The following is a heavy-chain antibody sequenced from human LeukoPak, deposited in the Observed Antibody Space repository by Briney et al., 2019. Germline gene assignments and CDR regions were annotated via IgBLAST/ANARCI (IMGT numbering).Heavy chain of an antibody. CDR2: ISSSSNTI. Sequence: GGSLRLSCAASGFTFSSYAMNWVRQAPGKGLEWVSYISSSSNTIYYADSVKGRFTISRDNAKNSLYLQMNSLRAEDTAVYYCAREASSSWYGAFDIWGQGTMVTVSS. J-gene: IGHJ3*02. D-gene: IGHD6-13*01. V-gene: IGHV3-48*01. CDR1: GFTFSSYA. CDR3: AREASSSWYGAFDI.